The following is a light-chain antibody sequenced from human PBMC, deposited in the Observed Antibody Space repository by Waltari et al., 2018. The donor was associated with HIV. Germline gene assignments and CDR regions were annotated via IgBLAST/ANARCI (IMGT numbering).Light chain of an antibody. CDR2: RDN. CDR3: QVWDSSTVV. Sequence: SYELTQPLSVSVALGQTARITCGGNNIGTKNVHWYQQKPGRAPHLVIYRDNNRPSGTPERFSGSNSGNTATLTISRAQAGDEADYYCQVWDSSTVVFGTGTKVTVL. CDR1: NIGTKN. J-gene: IGLJ1*01. V-gene: IGLV3-9*01.